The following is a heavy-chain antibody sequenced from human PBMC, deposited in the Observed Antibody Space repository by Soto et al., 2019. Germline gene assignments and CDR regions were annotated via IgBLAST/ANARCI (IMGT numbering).Heavy chain of an antibody. CDR2: IWYDGSTQ. Sequence: PGGSLRLSCAASGLTFSRFGMHWVRQGPGKGLEWVAVIWYDGSTQYYGDSLKGRFTISRDNSKNTLYLQMNSLSAEVTAVYYCAREVGDFDSWGQGTLVTVSS. CDR3: AREVGDFDS. CDR1: GLTFSRFG. J-gene: IGHJ4*02. D-gene: IGHD2-2*01. V-gene: IGHV3-33*01.